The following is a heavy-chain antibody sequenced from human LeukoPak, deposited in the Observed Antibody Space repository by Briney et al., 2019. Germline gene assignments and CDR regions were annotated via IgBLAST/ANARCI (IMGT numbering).Heavy chain of an antibody. D-gene: IGHD3-10*01. CDR3: ARDTPGYYGSGSYVDY. Sequence: SQTLSLTCTVSGGSISSGDYYWSWIRQPPGKGLEWIGYIYYSGSTYYNPSLKSRVTISVDTSKNQFSPKLSSVTAADTAVYYCARDTPGYYGSGSYVDYWGQGTLVTVSS. CDR1: GGSISSGDYY. J-gene: IGHJ4*02. V-gene: IGHV4-30-4*01. CDR2: IYYSGST.